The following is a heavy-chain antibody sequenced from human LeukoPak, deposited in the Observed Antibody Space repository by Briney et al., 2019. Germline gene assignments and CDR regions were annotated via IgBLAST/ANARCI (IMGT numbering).Heavy chain of an antibody. V-gene: IGHV1-8*01. D-gene: IGHD2-2*02. CDR1: GYTFTSYD. J-gene: IGHJ3*02. Sequence: SVKVSCKASGYTFTSYDINWVRQATGQGLEWMGWMNPNSGNTGYAQKFQGRVTMTRNTSISTAYMELSSLRSEDTAVYYCARGSDIVVVPAAIRSSMAFDIWGQGTMVTVSS. CDR3: ARGSDIVVVPAAIRSSMAFDI. CDR2: MNPNSGNT.